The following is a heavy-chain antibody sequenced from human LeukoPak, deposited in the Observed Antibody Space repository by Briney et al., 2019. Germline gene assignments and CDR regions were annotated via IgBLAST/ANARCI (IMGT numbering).Heavy chain of an antibody. J-gene: IGHJ6*02. CDR1: GDSIRSGAYY. CDR3: ARDRGDGMDV. Sequence: SETLSLTCTVSGDSIRSGAYYWGWIRQHLEKGLEWIGYIYSNGDTYYNPSLKSRITLSIDTSKNQFSLKLTSVTAADSSVYYCARDRGDGMDVWGRGTTVTVSS. CDR2: IYSNGDT. V-gene: IGHV4-31*03.